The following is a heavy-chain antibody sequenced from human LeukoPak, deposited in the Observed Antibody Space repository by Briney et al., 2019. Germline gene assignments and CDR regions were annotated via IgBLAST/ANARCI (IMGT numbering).Heavy chain of an antibody. D-gene: IGHD3-3*01. CDR1: GYSFTNYW. CDR3: ARQGAFLSLGITIFGVASDAFDI. Sequence: GESLKISCKASGYSFTNYWVGWVRQMPGIGLEWMGIVWPDDSDTRYSSSYRGQVTISADKSTSTTFLHWSSLKASDTAMYYCARQGAFLSLGITIFGVASDAFDIWGQGTMVTVSS. V-gene: IGHV5-51*01. CDR2: VWPDDSDT. J-gene: IGHJ3*02.